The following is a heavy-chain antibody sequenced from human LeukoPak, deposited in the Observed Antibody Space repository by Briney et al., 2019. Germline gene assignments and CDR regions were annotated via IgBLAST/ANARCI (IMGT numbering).Heavy chain of an antibody. CDR1: GGSSINGTFY. CDR2: IYSGTT. V-gene: IGHV4-39*07. Sequence: PSETLSLTCTVSGGSSINGTFYWDWIRQPPGKGLEWIGNIYSGTTSYNPSLKSRVTLSLDTSKNHFSLKLSSVTAADTAVYYCSHSGYDSRLVYLDYWGQGTLVTVSS. CDR3: SHSGYDSRLVYLDY. D-gene: IGHD5-12*01. J-gene: IGHJ4*02.